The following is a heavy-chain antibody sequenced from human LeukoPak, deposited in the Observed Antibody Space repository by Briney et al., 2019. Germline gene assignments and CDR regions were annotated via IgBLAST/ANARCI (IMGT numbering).Heavy chain of an antibody. CDR2: IKQDGSEK. J-gene: IGHJ6*03. D-gene: IGHD3-10*01. CDR1: GFTFSSYW. CDR3: ARESYYGPMDV. V-gene: IGHV3-7*01. Sequence: PGGSLRLSCAACGFTFSSYWMSWVRQAPGKGLEWVANIKQDGSEKYYVDSVKGRFTISRDNAKNSLYLQMNSLRAEDTAVYYCARESYYGPMDVWGKGTTVTISS.